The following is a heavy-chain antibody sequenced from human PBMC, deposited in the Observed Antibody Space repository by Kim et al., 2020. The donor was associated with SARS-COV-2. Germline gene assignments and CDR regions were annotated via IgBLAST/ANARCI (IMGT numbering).Heavy chain of an antibody. CDR3: ARHGHRRGNWFDP. J-gene: IGHJ5*02. Sequence: YNPSLKSRVTISVDTSKNQFSLRLSSVTAADTAVYYCARHGHRRGNWFDPWGQGTLVTVSS. D-gene: IGHD3-10*01. V-gene: IGHV4-39*01.